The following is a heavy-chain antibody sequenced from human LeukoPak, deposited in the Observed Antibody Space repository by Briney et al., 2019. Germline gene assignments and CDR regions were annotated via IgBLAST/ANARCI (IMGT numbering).Heavy chain of an antibody. J-gene: IGHJ5*02. CDR1: GYTFTHSW. CDR3: ARLGGSGSFLNPFDQ. Sequence: GESLKISCETSGYTFTHSWIAWVRQMPGKGPEYMGIVDPGDSEARYSPSFQGQVTFSVDKSINTAYLRWGSLKASDTGMYYCARLGGSGSFLNPFDQWGQGTLVIVSP. CDR2: VDPGDSEA. V-gene: IGHV5-51*01. D-gene: IGHD3-10*01.